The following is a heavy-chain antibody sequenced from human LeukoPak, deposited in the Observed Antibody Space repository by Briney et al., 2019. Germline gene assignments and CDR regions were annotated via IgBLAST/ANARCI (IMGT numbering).Heavy chain of an antibody. CDR2: ISGSAGST. CDR3: AIVSRPDWNIDWFDP. CDR1: GFTFSSYA. Sequence: PGGSLRLSCAASGFTFSSYAMSWVRQAPGKGLEWVSGISGSAGSTYYADSVKGRFTISRDNSKNTLYLQMNSLRVEDTAVYYCAIVSRPDWNIDWFDPWGQGTLVTVSS. V-gene: IGHV3-23*01. D-gene: IGHD1/OR15-1a*01. J-gene: IGHJ5*02.